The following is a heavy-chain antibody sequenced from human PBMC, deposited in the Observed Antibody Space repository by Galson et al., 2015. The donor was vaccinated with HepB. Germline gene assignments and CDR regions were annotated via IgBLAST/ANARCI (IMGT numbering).Heavy chain of an antibody. V-gene: IGHV3-7*01. Sequence: GLEWVANIKQDGNEKYYVDSVKGRFTISRDNAKNSLNLQINSLRVEDTAVYYCARRADFWSGYFGYYYHYMDVWGKGTTVTVSS. CDR2: IKQDGNEK. D-gene: IGHD3-3*01. J-gene: IGHJ6*03. CDR3: ARRADFWSGYFGYYYHYMDV.